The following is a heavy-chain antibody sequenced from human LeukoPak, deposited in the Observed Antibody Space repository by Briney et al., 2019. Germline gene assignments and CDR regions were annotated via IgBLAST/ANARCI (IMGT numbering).Heavy chain of an antibody. D-gene: IGHD3-22*01. Sequence: ASVKVSCKASGYTFTSYDISWVRQAPGQGLEWMGWISSYNGNKNYAQRLQARVTMTTDTSTSTAYMELRSLRSDDTAVYYCARDGMGYYDGSTYSYCFDYWGQGTLVTVSS. CDR3: ARDGMGYYDGSTYSYCFDY. V-gene: IGHV1-18*01. J-gene: IGHJ4*02. CDR1: GYTFTSYD. CDR2: ISSYNGNK.